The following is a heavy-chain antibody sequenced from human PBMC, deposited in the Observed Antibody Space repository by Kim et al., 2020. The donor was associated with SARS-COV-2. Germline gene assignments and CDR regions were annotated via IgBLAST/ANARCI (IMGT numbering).Heavy chain of an antibody. V-gene: IGHV3-23*01. CDR2: VIGSDNT. CDR1: GFTFSTYT. D-gene: IGHD3-10*01. J-gene: IGHJ4*02. Sequence: GGSLRLSCAASGFTFSTYTMNWVRQAPGKGLEWVSGVIGSDNTHYADSVKGRFTISRDNSRNTLYLQMNSLRAEDTAVYFCAKDRIPDGEWDFDFWGQGTLVNVSS. CDR3: AKDRIPDGEWDFDF.